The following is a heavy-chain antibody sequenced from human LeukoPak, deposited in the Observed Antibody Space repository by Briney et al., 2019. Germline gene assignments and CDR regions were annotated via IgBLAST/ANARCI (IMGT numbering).Heavy chain of an antibody. CDR2: INHSGST. CDR3: ARVGKNWNDIRTFDI. J-gene: IGHJ3*02. D-gene: IGHD1-1*01. CDR1: GGSFSGYY. V-gene: IGHV4-34*01. Sequence: SETLSLTCAVYGGSFSGYYWSWIRQPPGKGLEWIGEINHSGSTNYNPSLKSRVTISVDTSRNHFSLKLTSVTAADTAVYYCARVGKNWNDIRTFDIWGQGTLVTVSS.